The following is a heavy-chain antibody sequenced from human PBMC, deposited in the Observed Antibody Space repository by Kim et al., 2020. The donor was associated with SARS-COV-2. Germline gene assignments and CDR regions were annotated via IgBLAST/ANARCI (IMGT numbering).Heavy chain of an antibody. CDR3: ARGQPLDY. J-gene: IGHJ4*02. CDR1: GGSIRSGGKF. Sequence: SETLSLTCSVSGGSIRSGGKFWTWIRQHPAKGLEWIGYISYSGNSHYSPSLRSRVSISLQTSENQFSLELTSLTAADTAVYYCARGQPLDYWCQGILVTV. V-gene: IGHV4-31*03. D-gene: IGHD2-2*01. CDR2: ISYSGNS.